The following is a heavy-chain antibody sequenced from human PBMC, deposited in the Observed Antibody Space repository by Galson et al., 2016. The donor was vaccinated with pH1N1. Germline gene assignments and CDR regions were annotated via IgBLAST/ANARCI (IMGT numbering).Heavy chain of an antibody. Sequence: QSGAEVKKPGESLRISCKVSGYSFTDDWIGWVRQMPGKGLEWMGIIYPGDSDTRYSPSFQGQVIISADKSISTVYLKWSSLRASDTAMYYCARQPRDPVYYNSYMDVWGKGTTVTVSS. CDR3: ARQPRDPVYYNSYMDV. CDR1: GYSFTDDW. CDR2: IYPGDSDT. V-gene: IGHV5-51*01. D-gene: IGHD3-10*01. J-gene: IGHJ6*03.